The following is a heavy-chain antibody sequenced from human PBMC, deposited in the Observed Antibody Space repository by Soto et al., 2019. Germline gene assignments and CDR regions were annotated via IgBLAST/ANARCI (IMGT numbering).Heavy chain of an antibody. CDR2: IYHSGST. CDR3: ASSAVKDGFKIFGVEYYYYCMDV. Sequence: PSEPLSLTCAVSGGSISSGGYSWSWIRQPPGKGLEWLGYIYHSGSTNYNPSLKSRVTLSVDTSKNQLSLKLRSVIAADTAVYYCASSAVKDGFKIFGVEYYYYCMDVWGQGTTVTVSS. J-gene: IGHJ6*02. D-gene: IGHD3-3*01. CDR1: GGSISSGGYS. V-gene: IGHV4-30-2*02.